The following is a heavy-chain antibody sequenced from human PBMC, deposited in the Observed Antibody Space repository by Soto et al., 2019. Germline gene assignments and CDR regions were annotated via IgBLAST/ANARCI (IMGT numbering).Heavy chain of an antibody. CDR1: GFTFSSYS. CDR3: AVGWSDYGSGSPTDY. Sequence: PGGSLRLSCAASGFTFSSYSMNWVRQAPGKGLEWVSSISSSSSYIYYADSVKGRFTISRDNAKNSLYLQMNSLRAEDTAVYYCAVGWSDYGSGSPTDYWGQGTLVTVSS. D-gene: IGHD3-10*01. J-gene: IGHJ4*02. CDR2: ISSSSSYI. V-gene: IGHV3-21*01.